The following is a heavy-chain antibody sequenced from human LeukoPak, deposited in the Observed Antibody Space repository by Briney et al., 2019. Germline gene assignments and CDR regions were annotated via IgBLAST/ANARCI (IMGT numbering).Heavy chain of an antibody. D-gene: IGHD6-19*01. J-gene: IGHJ4*02. V-gene: IGHV3-48*01. CDR1: EFTFNSYA. CDR2: ITSSSSTT. CDR3: ARDKGIAVAGTSDY. Sequence: GGSLRLSCAASEFTFNSYAMSWVRQAPGKGLEWLSYITSSSSTTYYADSVKGRFTISRDNAKNSLYLQMNSLRAEDTAVYYCARDKGIAVAGTSDYWGQGTLVTVSS.